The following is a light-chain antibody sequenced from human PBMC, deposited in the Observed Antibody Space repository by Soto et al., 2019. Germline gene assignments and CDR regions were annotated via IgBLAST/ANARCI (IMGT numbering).Light chain of an antibody. CDR1: QSISTW. CDR3: QPYADSFWT. Sequence: DIQMTQSPSTLSASVGDRVIITCRASQSISTWLAWYQHKPGKAPKLLISDASNLEGGVPFRFTGSGSGTEFSLAINSLQPDDSASYYCQPYADSFWTFGQGTKVEIK. CDR2: DAS. J-gene: IGKJ1*01. V-gene: IGKV1-5*01.